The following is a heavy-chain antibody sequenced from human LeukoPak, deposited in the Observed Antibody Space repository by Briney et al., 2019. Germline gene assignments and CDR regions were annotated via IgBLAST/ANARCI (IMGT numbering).Heavy chain of an antibody. Sequence: PSETLSLTCTVSGDSISSDYWSWIRQPPGKGLEWIGYIYRFGNTDHNPSLMRRVTISLDTSKKQLSLNLTSVTAADTAVYYCAGRGQRYFRDWGQGTLVTVSS. J-gene: IGHJ1*01. CDR1: GDSISSDY. CDR2: IYRFGNT. V-gene: IGHV4-4*08. CDR3: AGRGQRYFRD.